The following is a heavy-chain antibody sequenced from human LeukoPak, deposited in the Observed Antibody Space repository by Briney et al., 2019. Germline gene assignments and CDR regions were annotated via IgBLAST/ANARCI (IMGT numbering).Heavy chain of an antibody. D-gene: IGHD4-17*01. CDR2: MQSIVST. V-gene: IGHV4-39*01. J-gene: IGHJ4*02. Sequence: PSETRSLTCTVSDASISSTTYYWGSIRQPPGKWLEWTGSMQSIVSTYANPSLTSRVTISLDTSTNLFSLRLSSVAAAHTAVFYCTGEYGDYVIGHWGQGTLVTVSS. CDR1: DASISSTTYY. CDR3: TGEYGDYVIGH.